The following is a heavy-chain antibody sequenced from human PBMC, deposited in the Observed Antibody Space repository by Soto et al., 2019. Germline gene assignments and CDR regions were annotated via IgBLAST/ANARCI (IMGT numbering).Heavy chain of an antibody. CDR2: TYQSGSA. V-gene: IGHV4-30-2*06. J-gene: IGHJ6*02. CDR3: ARDYYGMDV. CDR1: GGSISSGGYS. Sequence: SETLSLTCTVSGGSISSGGYSWTGIRQSPGKGLEWIGYTYQSGSAYYNPSLKSRVTISVDRSKNQFSLNLTSVTAADTAVYYCARDYYGMDVWGQGTTVTVSS.